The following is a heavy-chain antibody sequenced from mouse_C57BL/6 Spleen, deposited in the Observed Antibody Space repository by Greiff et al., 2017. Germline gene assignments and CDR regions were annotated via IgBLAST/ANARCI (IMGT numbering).Heavy chain of an antibody. J-gene: IGHJ2*01. Sequence: EVKLVESGGGLVKPGGSLKLSCAASGFTFSDYGMHWVRQAPEKGLAWVAYISSGSSTIYYADTVKGRFTISRDNAKNTLFLQMTGLRSENTAMYYCAGGDCSSFYFDYWGQGTTLTVSS. CDR1: GFTFSDYG. CDR2: ISSGSSTI. V-gene: IGHV5-17*01. CDR3: AGGDCSSFYFDY. D-gene: IGHD1-1*01.